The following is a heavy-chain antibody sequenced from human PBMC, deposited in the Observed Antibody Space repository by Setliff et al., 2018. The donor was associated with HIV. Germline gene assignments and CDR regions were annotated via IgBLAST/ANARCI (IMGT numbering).Heavy chain of an antibody. V-gene: IGHV4-61*02. J-gene: IGHJ6*02. CDR2: IYSSGNT. CDR3: AREEKLSAVAGTMYYYYAMDV. CDR1: GGSIRSDSYY. Sequence: LSLTCTVSGGSIRSDSYYWTWIRQPAGEGLEWIGRIYSSGNTNYNPSLESRVTISVDTSKNQFSLKLSPVTAADTAVYYCAREEKLSAVAGTMYYYYAMDVWGQGTTVTVSS. D-gene: IGHD6-19*01.